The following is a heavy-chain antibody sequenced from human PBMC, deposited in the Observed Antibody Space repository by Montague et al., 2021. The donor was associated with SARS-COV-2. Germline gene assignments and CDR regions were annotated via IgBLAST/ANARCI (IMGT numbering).Heavy chain of an antibody. CDR3: ARGGTRDIVLVPSALDY. Sequence: SETLSLTCVLYGGSFSGDNWSWIRQPPGKGLEWIGQINHSGSTNYNPSLKSRVTMSVDTSKNQFSLNLRSVTAADTAMYYCARGGTRDIVLVPSALDYWGRGIPVTVSS. D-gene: IGHD2-2*01. V-gene: IGHV4-34*01. CDR2: INHSGST. CDR1: GGSFSGDN. J-gene: IGHJ4*02.